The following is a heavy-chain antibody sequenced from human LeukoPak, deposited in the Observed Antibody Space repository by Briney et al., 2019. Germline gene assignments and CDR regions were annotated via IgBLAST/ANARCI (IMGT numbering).Heavy chain of an antibody. D-gene: IGHD6-13*01. CDR3: ARPPNIAAAGQD. CDR2: IKRDGSEK. J-gene: IGHJ4*02. V-gene: IGHV3-7*01. Sequence: GSLRLSCAASGFTFSGYWMTWVRQAPGKGLQWVANIKRDGSEKYYLDSVKGRSTISRDNAKNSLYLQMNSLRAEDTGVYYCARPPNIAAAGQDWGQGTLVTVSS. CDR1: GFTFSGYW.